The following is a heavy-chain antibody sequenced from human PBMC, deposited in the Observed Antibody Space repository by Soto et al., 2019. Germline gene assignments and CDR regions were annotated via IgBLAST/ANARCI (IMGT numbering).Heavy chain of an antibody. J-gene: IGHJ5*02. D-gene: IGHD3-22*01. Sequence: ASVKVSCKTSGFAFSSSAVHWVRQARGLRLQWIGWIDVDSTNTNYAQMLQERVTISRDTSTSTAYMELSRLRSDDTAVYYCARDQYYYDSSGNWFDPWGQGTLVTVSS. CDR2: IDVDSTNT. CDR1: GFAFSSSA. CDR3: ARDQYYYDSSGNWFDP. V-gene: IGHV1-58*01.